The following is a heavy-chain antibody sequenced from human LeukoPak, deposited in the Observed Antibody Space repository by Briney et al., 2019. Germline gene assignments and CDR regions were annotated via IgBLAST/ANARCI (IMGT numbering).Heavy chain of an antibody. V-gene: IGHV4-34*01. CDR2: INHSGST. CDR3: ARGRGIVATAIDY. J-gene: IGHJ4*02. Sequence: PSETLSLTCAVYGGLFSGYYWSWIRQPPGKGLEWIGEINHSGSTNYNPSLKSRVTISVDTSKNQFSLKLSSVTAADTAVYYCARGRGIVATAIDYWGQGTLVTVSS. D-gene: IGHD5-12*01. CDR1: GGLFSGYY.